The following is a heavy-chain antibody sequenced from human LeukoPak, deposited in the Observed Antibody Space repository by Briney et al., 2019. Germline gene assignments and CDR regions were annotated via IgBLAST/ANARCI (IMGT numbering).Heavy chain of an antibody. CDR3: ARLNGGY. V-gene: IGHV4-59*01. CDR1: GGSLSTYY. CDR2: INYSGST. J-gene: IGHJ4*02. D-gene: IGHD7-27*01. Sequence: SETLSLTCIVSGGSLSTYYWSWIRQPPGKGLGWIGYINYSGSTNYNPSLKSRVTISVDTSKNQFSLKLISVTAADTAVYYCARLNGGYWGQGTLVTVSS.